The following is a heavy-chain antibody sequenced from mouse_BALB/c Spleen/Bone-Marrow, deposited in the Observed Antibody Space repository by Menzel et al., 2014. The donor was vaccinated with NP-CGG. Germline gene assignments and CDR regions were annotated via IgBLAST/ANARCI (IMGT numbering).Heavy chain of an antibody. J-gene: IGHJ1*01. V-gene: IGHV7-3*02. Sequence: EVHLVESGGGLVQPGGSLRLSCATSGFTFXDYYMSWVRQPPGKALEWLGFIRNKANGYTTEYSASVKGRFTISRGNSQSILYLQMNTLRAEDSATYYCARDNYYGYHWYFDVWGAGTTVTVSS. CDR1: GFTFXDYY. CDR2: IRNKANGYTT. CDR3: ARDNYYGYHWYFDV. D-gene: IGHD1-2*01.